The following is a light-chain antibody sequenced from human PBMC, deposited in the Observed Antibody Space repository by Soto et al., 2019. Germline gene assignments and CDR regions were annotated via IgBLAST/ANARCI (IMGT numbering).Light chain of an antibody. V-gene: IGLV4-69*01. J-gene: IGLJ2*01. CDR2: LNSDGSH. Sequence: QLVLTQSPSASASLGASVKLTCTLRSGHSSYAIAWHRQQPEKGPRYLMKLNSDGSHSKGDGIPDRFSGSSSGAERYLTISSLQSEDEADYYCQTWGTGIHVVFGGGTKLTVL. CDR3: QTWGTGIHVV. CDR1: SGHSSYA.